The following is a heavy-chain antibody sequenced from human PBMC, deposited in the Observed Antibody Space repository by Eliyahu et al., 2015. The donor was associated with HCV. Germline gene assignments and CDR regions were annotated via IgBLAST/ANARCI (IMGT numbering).Heavy chain of an antibody. D-gene: IGHD2-2*01. Sequence: QXQLQQWXAGLLKPSETLSLXCAVYXGSFSXXYWSWIRQPPGKGLEWIGEINHSGSTXYNPSXKSRVTISVDTSKNQFSLKLSSVTAADTXVYYCARVRSSTRTIDRKKDAFDIWGQGTMVTVSS. CDR2: INHSGST. J-gene: IGHJ3*02. V-gene: IGHV4-34*01. CDR3: ARVRSSTRTIDRKKDAFDI. CDR1: XGSFSXXY.